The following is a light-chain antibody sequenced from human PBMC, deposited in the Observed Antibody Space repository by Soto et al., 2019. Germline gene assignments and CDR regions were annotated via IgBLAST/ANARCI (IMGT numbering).Light chain of an antibody. Sequence: QSVLTQPASVSGSPGQSITISCTGSSSDVGGHNHVSWYQQHPGKAPKLIIYEVGNRPSGVSNRFAGSKSGNTASLTISGFQAEDEADYYCNSYTSGSTHVFGTGTKVTVL. J-gene: IGLJ1*01. CDR3: NSYTSGSTHV. V-gene: IGLV2-14*01. CDR2: EVG. CDR1: SSDVGGHNH.